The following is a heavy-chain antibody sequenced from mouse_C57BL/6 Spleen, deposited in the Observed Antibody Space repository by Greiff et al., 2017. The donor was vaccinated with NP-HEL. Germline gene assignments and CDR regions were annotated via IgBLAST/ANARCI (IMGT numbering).Heavy chain of an antibody. CDR2: IDPSDSET. CDR3: ARSPIYYDYGWGY. V-gene: IGHV1-52*01. Sequence: QVQLQQPGAELVRPGSSVKLSCKASGYTFTSYWMHWVKQRPIQGLEWIGNIDPSDSETHYNQKFKDKATLTVDKSSSTAYMQLSSLTSEDSAVYYCARSPIYYDYGWGYWGQGTTLTVSS. CDR1: GYTFTSYW. D-gene: IGHD2-4*01. J-gene: IGHJ2*01.